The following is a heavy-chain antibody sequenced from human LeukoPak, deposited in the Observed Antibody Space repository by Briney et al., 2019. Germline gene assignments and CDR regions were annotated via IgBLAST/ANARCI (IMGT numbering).Heavy chain of an antibody. J-gene: IGHJ2*01. D-gene: IGHD4-17*01. CDR3: ARATTVTTFRYFDL. V-gene: IGHV4-30-4*07. Sequence: SETLSLTCAVSGGSISSGGYSWSWIRQPPGKGLEWIGYIYYSGSTYYNPSLKSRVTISVDTSKNQFSLKLSSVTAADTAVYYCARATTVTTFRYFDLWGRGTLVTVSS. CDR2: IYYSGST. CDR1: GGSISSGGYS.